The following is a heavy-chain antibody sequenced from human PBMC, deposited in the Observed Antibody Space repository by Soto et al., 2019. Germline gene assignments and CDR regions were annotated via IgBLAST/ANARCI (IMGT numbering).Heavy chain of an antibody. Sequence: ASVKVSCKASGGTFSSYAISWVRQAPGQGLEWMGGIIPIFGTANYAQKFQGRVTITADESTGTAYMELSSLRSEDTAVYYCARGAIFGVVIIRDYYYYGMDVWGQGTTVTVSS. J-gene: IGHJ6*02. CDR3: ARGAIFGVVIIRDYYYYGMDV. CDR2: IIPIFGTA. V-gene: IGHV1-69*13. D-gene: IGHD3-3*01. CDR1: GGTFSSYA.